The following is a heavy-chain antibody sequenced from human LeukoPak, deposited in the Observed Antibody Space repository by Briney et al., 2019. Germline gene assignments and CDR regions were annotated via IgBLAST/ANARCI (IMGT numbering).Heavy chain of an antibody. CDR3: ARLRGAPFSFFDY. CDR1: GYSFTSYW. Sequence: GESLKISFKGSGYSFTSYWIGWVRPMPGKGLGWMGIIYPGDSDTRYSPSFQGQVTISADKSISTAYLQWSSLKASDTAMYYCARLRGAPFSFFDYWGQGTLVTVSS. V-gene: IGHV5-51*01. CDR2: IYPGDSDT. J-gene: IGHJ4*02. D-gene: IGHD3-10*01.